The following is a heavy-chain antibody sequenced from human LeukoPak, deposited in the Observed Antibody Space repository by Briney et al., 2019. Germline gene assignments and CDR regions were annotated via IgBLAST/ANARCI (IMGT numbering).Heavy chain of an antibody. CDR3: AADQLVDGA. CDR1: GFTFTNSA. D-gene: IGHD2-15*01. J-gene: IGHJ5*02. Sequence: ASVKVSCKASGFTFTNSAIQWLRQARGQRLERIGWIVVASGNTNYAQKFQGRVTITRDMSTSTAYTELSSLRSEDTAVYYCAADQLVDGAWGQGTLVTVSS. V-gene: IGHV1-58*02. CDR2: IVVASGNT.